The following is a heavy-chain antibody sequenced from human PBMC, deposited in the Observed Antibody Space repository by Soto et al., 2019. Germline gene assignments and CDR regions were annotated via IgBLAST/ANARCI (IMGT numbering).Heavy chain of an antibody. Sequence: SETLSLTCTVSGGSISSGDYYWSWIRQPPGKGLEWIGYIYYSGSTYYNPSLKSRVTISVDTSKNQFSLKLSSVTAADTVVYYCARDQSYDFWSGSYGMDVWGQGTTVTVSS. CDR3: ARDQSYDFWSGSYGMDV. V-gene: IGHV4-30-4*01. CDR1: GGSISSGDYY. J-gene: IGHJ6*02. D-gene: IGHD3-3*01. CDR2: IYYSGST.